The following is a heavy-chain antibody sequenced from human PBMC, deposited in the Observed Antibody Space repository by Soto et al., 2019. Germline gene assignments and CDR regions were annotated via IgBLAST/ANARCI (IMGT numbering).Heavy chain of an antibody. D-gene: IGHD1-20*01. V-gene: IGHV1-24*01. Sequence: QVQLVQSGAEVKKPGASVKVSCKVSGYTLTELSLHWVQQAPGKGLEWMGGFDPEDGETIYAQKFQGRVTMTEDTSTDTAYMELSSLRSEDTAVYYCATVHTSITGNRHYYYYGIYVWGQGTTVTGSS. CDR3: ATVHTSITGNRHYYYYGIYV. CDR2: FDPEDGET. CDR1: GYTLTELS. J-gene: IGHJ6*02.